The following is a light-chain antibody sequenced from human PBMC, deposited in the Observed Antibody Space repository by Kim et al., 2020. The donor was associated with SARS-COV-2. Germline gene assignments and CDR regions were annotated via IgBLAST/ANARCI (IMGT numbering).Light chain of an antibody. CDR3: ETWDSNTPV. Sequence: SSVKLTCTLSSGHSSYIIAWHQQQPGKAPRYLMKLEGSGSDNKGSGVPDRFSGSSSGADRYLTISNLQSEDEADYYCETWDSNTPVFGGGTKLTVL. CDR2: LEGSGSD. V-gene: IGLV4-60*03. CDR1: SGHSSYI. J-gene: IGLJ3*02.